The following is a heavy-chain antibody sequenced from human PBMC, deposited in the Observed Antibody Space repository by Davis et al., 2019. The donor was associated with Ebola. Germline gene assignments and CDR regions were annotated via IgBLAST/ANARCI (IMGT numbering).Heavy chain of an antibody. CDR1: GFTFSSYA. Sequence: ESLKISCSASGFTFSSYAMHWVRQAPGKGLESVSRISSNGETTYYAESVKGRFTISRDNSKDTLYLQMRSLRTEDTAVYYCVKDRFTVVVVHGGFDFWGQGALVTVSS. V-gene: IGHV3-64D*06. J-gene: IGHJ4*02. CDR2: ISSNGETT. CDR3: VKDRFTVVVVHGGFDF. D-gene: IGHD2-15*01.